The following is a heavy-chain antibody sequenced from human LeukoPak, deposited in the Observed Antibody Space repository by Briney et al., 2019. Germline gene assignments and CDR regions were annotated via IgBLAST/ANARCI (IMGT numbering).Heavy chain of an antibody. Sequence: GGSLRLSCAASPLTFSVYTMNCARQGPGKGLEWVSGMSGSGGTTYYADSVKGRFTISRDNSKNTLYLQMNSLRAEDRAVYYCARAMMVVTNLWGVYDYWGQGTLVTVSS. CDR2: MSGSGGTT. D-gene: IGHD3-22*01. V-gene: IGHV3-23*01. CDR3: ARAMMVVTNLWGVYDY. J-gene: IGHJ4*02. CDR1: PLTFSVYT.